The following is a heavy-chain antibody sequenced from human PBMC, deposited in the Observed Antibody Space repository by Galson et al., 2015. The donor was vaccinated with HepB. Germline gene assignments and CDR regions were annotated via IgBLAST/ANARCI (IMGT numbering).Heavy chain of an antibody. J-gene: IGHJ6*02. CDR1: GYTLTELS. V-gene: IGHV1-69*13. CDR3: ARANRSYYYYYGMDV. CDR2: IIPIFGTA. Sequence: SVKVSCKVSGYTLTELSMHWVRQAPGQGLEWMGGIIPIFGTANYAQKFQGRVTITADESTSTAYMELSSLRSEDTAVYYCARANRSYYYYYGMDVWGQGTTVTVSS.